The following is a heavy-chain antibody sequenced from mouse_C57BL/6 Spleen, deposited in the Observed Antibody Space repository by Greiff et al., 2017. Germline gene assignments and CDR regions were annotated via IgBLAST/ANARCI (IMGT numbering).Heavy chain of an antibody. CDR1: GYTFTSYW. V-gene: IGHV1-74*01. J-gene: IGHJ2*01. Sequence: QVQLQQPGAELVKPGASVKVSCKASGYTFTSYWMHWVKQRPGQGLEWIGRSHPSDSDTNSNQKFKGKATLTVDKSSSTAYMQLSSLTSEDSAVYYCAMGVVDYYGNFDYWGQGTTLTVSS. CDR2: SHPSDSDT. D-gene: IGHD1-1*01. CDR3: AMGVVDYYGNFDY.